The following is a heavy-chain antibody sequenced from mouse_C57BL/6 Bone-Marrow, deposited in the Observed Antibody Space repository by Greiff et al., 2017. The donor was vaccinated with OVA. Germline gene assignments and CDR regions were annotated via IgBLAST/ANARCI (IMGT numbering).Heavy chain of an antibody. CDR3: ARYGISNYEGWYFDV. V-gene: IGHV1-64*01. J-gene: IGHJ1*03. CDR2: IHPNSGST. D-gene: IGHD2-5*01. CDR1: GYTFTSYW. Sequence: VQLQQPGAELVKPGASVKLSCKASGYTFTSYWMHWVKQRPGQGLEWIGMIHPNSGSTNYNEKFKSKATLTVDKSSSTAYMQLSSLTSEDSAVYDCARYGISNYEGWYFDVWGTGTTVTVSS.